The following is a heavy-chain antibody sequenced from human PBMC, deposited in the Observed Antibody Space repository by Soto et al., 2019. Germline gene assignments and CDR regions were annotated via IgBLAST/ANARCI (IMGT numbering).Heavy chain of an antibody. CDR2: ISADNGNT. V-gene: IGHV1-18*01. CDR1: GYTFTSYG. J-gene: IGHJ4*02. Sequence: QVQLVQSGAEVKKPGASVKVSFKASGYTFTSYGISWVRQAPGQGLEWMGWISADNGNTNYAQKRQGRVTMTTDTSPSTACMERRSLRSDDTAVYYCARYTQMSRAGGGRLSSPHSSSWQHCGQGTLVTVSS. CDR3: ARYTQMSRAGGGRLSSPHSSSWQH. D-gene: IGHD6-13*01.